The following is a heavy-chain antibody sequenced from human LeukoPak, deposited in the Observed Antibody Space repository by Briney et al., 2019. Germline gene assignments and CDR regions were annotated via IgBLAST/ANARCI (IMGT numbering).Heavy chain of an antibody. J-gene: IGHJ6*03. CDR1: GGSISSYY. CDR3: ARYSSSSVYYYYYMDV. Sequence: PSETLSLTCTASGGSISSYYWSWIRQPAGKGLEWIGRIYTSGSTNYNPSLKSRVTMSVDTSKNQFSLKLSSVTAADTAVYYCARYSSSSVYYYYYMDVWGKGTTVTVSS. V-gene: IGHV4-4*07. D-gene: IGHD6-6*01. CDR2: IYTSGST.